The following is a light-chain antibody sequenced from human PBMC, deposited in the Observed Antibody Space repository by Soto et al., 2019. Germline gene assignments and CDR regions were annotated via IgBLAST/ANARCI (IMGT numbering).Light chain of an antibody. CDR3: LQHNSYPRT. V-gene: IGKV1-17*01. Sequence: IQMTQSPSSLSASVGDRVTITCRASQAIRNDVGWYQHQPGQAPKRLIYAAYNLQSGVPSRFSGSGSGTEFTLTISSLQPEDFATDYCLQHNSYPRTFGRGTKVEIK. CDR1: QAIRND. CDR2: AAY. J-gene: IGKJ1*01.